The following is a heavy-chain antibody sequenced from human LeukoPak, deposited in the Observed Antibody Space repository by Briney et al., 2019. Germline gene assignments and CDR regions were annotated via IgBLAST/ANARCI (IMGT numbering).Heavy chain of an antibody. D-gene: IGHD3-22*01. V-gene: IGHV4-34*01. CDR1: GGSFSGYY. J-gene: IGHJ4*02. Sequence: SETLSLTCAVYGGSFSGYYWSWIRQPPGKGLEWIGEINHSGSTNYNPSLKSRVTISVDTSKNQFSLKLSSVTAADTAVYYCAGDRYYDSSGSDAFDYWGQGTLVTVSS. CDR2: INHSGST. CDR3: AGDRYYDSSGSDAFDY.